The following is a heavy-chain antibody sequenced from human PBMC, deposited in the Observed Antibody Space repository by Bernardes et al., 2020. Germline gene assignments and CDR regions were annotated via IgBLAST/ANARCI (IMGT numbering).Heavy chain of an antibody. CDR1: GYTLTELS. Sequence: ASVKVSCKVSGYTLTELSMHWVRQAPGQGLEWMGWINPNSGGTNYAQKFQGWVTMTRDTSISTAYMELSRLRSDDTAVYYCAREDSSGYQDYFDYWGQGTLVTVSS. J-gene: IGHJ4*02. V-gene: IGHV1-2*04. CDR3: AREDSSGYQDYFDY. D-gene: IGHD3-22*01. CDR2: INPNSGGT.